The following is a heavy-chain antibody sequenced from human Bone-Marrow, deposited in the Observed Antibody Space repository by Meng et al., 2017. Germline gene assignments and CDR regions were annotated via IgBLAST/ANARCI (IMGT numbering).Heavy chain of an antibody. CDR2: IYYSGST. Sequence: ESLKISCTVSGGSISSSSYYWGWIRQPPGKGLEWIGSIYYSGSTYYNPYLKSRVTISVDTSKNQFSLKLSSVTAADTAVYYCARELRTMVRGVIIRRVYGMDVWGQGATVTVSS. CDR3: ARELRTMVRGVIIRRVYGMDV. V-gene: IGHV4-39*07. CDR1: GGSISSSSYY. J-gene: IGHJ6*02. D-gene: IGHD3-10*01.